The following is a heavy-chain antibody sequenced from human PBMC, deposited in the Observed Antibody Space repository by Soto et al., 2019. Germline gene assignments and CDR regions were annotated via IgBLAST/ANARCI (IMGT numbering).Heavy chain of an antibody. CDR3: ARLSYSDALDV. V-gene: IGHV1-3*02. Sequence: QVQLVQSGAEVRTPGASVKISCKASGYTFRGHGVQWVRQAPGQRLEWVGWSNGGNGFTKYSQEFQDRVTITRDTAASTIYMELHSLTSDDTAVYYCARLSYSDALDVWGQGTTVTVSS. D-gene: IGHD4-17*01. CDR1: GYTFRGHG. J-gene: IGHJ6*02. CDR2: SNGGNGFT.